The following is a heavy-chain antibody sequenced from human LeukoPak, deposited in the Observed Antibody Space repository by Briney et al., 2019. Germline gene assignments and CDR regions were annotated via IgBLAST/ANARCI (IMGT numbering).Heavy chain of an antibody. CDR1: GGSISSGDYY. J-gene: IGHJ4*02. V-gene: IGHV4-30-4*08. D-gene: IGHD3-3*01. Sequence: SETLSLTCTVSGGSISSGDYYWSWIRQPPGKGLEWIGYIYYSGSTYYNPSLKSRVTISVDTSKNQFSLKLSSVTAADTAVYYCARVGGYYDFWSGYYPFDYWGQGTLVTVSS. CDR2: IYYSGST. CDR3: ARVGGYYDFWSGYYPFDY.